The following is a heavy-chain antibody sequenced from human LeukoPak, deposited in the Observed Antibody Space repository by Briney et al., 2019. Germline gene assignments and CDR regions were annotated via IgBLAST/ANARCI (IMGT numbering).Heavy chain of an antibody. CDR1: GFTFRIYA. J-gene: IGHJ3*02. CDR2: INNNGGTT. Sequence: PGGSLRLSCSASGFTFRIYARLWVRQAPGKGLEYLSGINNNGGTTNYADSVKGRFTISRDNFKNTLYLQMSSLRPEDTAVYYCVKTMVTFGGIIRADAFDIWGQGTMVTVSS. V-gene: IGHV3-64D*06. D-gene: IGHD3-16*01. CDR3: VKTMVTFGGIIRADAFDI.